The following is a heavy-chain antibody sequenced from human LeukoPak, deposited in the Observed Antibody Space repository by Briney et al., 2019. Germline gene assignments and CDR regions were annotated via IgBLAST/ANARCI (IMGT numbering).Heavy chain of an antibody. D-gene: IGHD6-19*01. J-gene: IGHJ4*02. Sequence: GGSLRLSCAASGFTFSIYEMNWVRQAPGKGLEWVSYISSSDNTIYYADSVKGRFTISRDNAKNLLYLQMNSLRAEDTAVYYCAREMVAVAGTFFDYWGQGTLVTVSS. CDR3: AREMVAVAGTFFDY. V-gene: IGHV3-48*03. CDR1: GFTFSIYE. CDR2: ISSSDNTI.